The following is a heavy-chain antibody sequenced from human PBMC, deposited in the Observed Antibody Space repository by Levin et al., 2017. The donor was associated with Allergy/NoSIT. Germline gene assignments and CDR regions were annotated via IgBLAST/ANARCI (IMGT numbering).Heavy chain of an antibody. Sequence: AASVKVSCKGSGYSFTSYWIGWVRQMPGKGLEWMGIIYPGDSDTRYSPSFQGQVTISADKSISTAYLQWSSLKASDTAMYYCAREVKDYRAFDIWGQGTMVTVSS. CDR1: GYSFTSYW. V-gene: IGHV5-51*01. CDR2: IYPGDSDT. CDR3: AREVKDYRAFDI. J-gene: IGHJ3*02. D-gene: IGHD4-11*01.